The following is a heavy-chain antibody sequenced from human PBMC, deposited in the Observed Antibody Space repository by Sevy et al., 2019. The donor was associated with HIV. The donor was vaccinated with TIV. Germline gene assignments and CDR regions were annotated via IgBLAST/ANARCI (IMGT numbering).Heavy chain of an antibody. V-gene: IGHV1-69*13. Sequence: ASVKVSCKASGGTFSNYAISWVRQAPGQGLEWMGGFIPMFDTANYAQKFQGKVTLTADGSTTIAYMELSSLRSDVTAVYYCAGSYFDSSGYSPLYYYGMDVWGQGTTVTVSS. D-gene: IGHD3-22*01. CDR1: GGTFSNYA. CDR3: AGSYFDSSGYSPLYYYGMDV. J-gene: IGHJ6*02. CDR2: FIPMFDTA.